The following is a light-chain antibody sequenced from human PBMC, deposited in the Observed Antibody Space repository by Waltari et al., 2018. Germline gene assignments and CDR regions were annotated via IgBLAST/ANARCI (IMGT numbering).Light chain of an antibody. V-gene: IGKV2-30*01. Sequence: RVNRDVNNYLNWYHQRPGQPPRLLIYAISNLDTGTPYRFSGSGSGDDFTLTINRLEPGDIATFYCKQETRWPFTFGPGTRLE. CDR2: AIS. CDR1: RVNRDVNNY. J-gene: IGKJ5*01. CDR3: KQETRWPFT.